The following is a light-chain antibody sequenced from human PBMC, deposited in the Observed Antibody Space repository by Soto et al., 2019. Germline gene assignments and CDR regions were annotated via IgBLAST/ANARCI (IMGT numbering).Light chain of an antibody. CDR1: SGSVSTSYY. CDR2: STN. CDR3: VRYMGSGIFL. J-gene: IGLJ2*01. Sequence: QTVVTQEPSFSVSPGGTVTLTCGLSSGSVSTSYYPSWYQQTPGQAPRTLIYSTNTRSSGVPDRFSGSILGNKAALTITGAQADDESDYYCVRYMGSGIFLFGGGTKLTVL. V-gene: IGLV8-61*01.